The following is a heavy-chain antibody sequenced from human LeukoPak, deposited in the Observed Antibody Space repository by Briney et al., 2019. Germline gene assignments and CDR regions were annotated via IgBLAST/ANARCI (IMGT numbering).Heavy chain of an antibody. CDR1: GFTFSSYS. J-gene: IGHJ4*02. CDR3: ARGDGSGSYYNQHPYYFDY. V-gene: IGHV3-21*01. CDR2: ISSSSSYI. D-gene: IGHD3-10*01. Sequence: MAGGSLRLSCAASGFTFSSYSMNWVRQAPGKGLEWVSSISSSSSYIYYADSVKGRFTISRDNAKNSLYLQMNSLRAEDTAVYYCARGDGSGSYYNQHPYYFDYWGQGTLVTVSS.